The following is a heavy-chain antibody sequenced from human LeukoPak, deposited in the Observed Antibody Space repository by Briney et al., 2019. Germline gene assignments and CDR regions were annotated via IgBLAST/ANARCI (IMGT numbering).Heavy chain of an antibody. J-gene: IGHJ4*02. Sequence: GKSLRLSCAASGFTFSNYGMHWVRQAPGKGLEWVAVILYDGSNKFYADSVKGRFTISRDNSKNTLYLQMSSLRAGDTAVYYCAKDLGLTMPDYWGQGTLVTVSS. CDR1: GFTFSNYG. D-gene: IGHD2/OR15-2a*01. CDR3: AKDLGLTMPDY. CDR2: ILYDGSNK. V-gene: IGHV3-30*18.